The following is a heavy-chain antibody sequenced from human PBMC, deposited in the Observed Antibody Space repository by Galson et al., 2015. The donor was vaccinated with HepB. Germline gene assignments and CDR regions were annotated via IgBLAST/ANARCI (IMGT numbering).Heavy chain of an antibody. D-gene: IGHD5-18*01. CDR3: ARDQPPVDTAMVTARYYYYGMDV. CDR1: GDSVSSNSAA. V-gene: IGHV6-1*01. Sequence: CAISGDSVSSNSAAWNWIRQSPSRGLEWLGRTYYRSKWYNDYAVSVKSRITINPDTFKNQFSLQLNSVTPEDTAAYYCARDQPPVDTAMVTARYYYYGMDVWGQETTVTVSS. J-gene: IGHJ6*02. CDR2: TYYRSKWYN.